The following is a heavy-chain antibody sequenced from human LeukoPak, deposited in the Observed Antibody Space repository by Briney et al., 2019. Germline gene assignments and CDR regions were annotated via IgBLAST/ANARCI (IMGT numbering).Heavy chain of an antibody. J-gene: IGHJ4*02. CDR3: ARGRYCCGDCYYFDY. D-gene: IGHD2-21*02. CDR2: ISSSSSYI. Sequence: GGSLRLSCAASGFTFSSYSMNWVRQAPGKGLEWVSSISSSSSYIYYADSVKGRFTISRDNAKNSLYLQMNSLRAEDTAVYYCARGRYCCGDCYYFDYWGQGTLVTVSS. V-gene: IGHV3-21*01. CDR1: GFTFSSYS.